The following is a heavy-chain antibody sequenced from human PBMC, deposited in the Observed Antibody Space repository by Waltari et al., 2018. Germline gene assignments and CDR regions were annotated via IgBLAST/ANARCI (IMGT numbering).Heavy chain of an antibody. CDR3: ARDPARHFIAARLMDV. V-gene: IGHV3-48*01. D-gene: IGHD6-6*01. J-gene: IGHJ6*02. CDR1: GFTFSSYS. Sequence: EVQLVESGGGLVQPGGSLRLSCAASGFTFSSYSMNWVRQAPGKGLEWVSYISSSSSTIYYADSVKGRFTISRDNAKNSLYLQMNSLRAEDTAVYYCARDPARHFIAARLMDVWGQGTTVTVSS. CDR2: ISSSSSTI.